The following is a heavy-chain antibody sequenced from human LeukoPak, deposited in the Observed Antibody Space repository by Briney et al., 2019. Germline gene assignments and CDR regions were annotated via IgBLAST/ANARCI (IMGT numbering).Heavy chain of an antibody. CDR1: GFTFSSYG. V-gene: IGHV3-30*02. CDR2: IRYDGSNK. J-gene: IGHJ5*02. Sequence: GGSLRLSCAASGFTFSSYGMHWVRQAPDKGLEWVAFIRYDGSNKYYADSVKGRFTIPRDNSKNTLYLQMNSLRAEDTAVYYCAKEVVGLLDWFDPWGQGTLVTVSS. D-gene: IGHD2-15*01. CDR3: AKEVVGLLDWFDP.